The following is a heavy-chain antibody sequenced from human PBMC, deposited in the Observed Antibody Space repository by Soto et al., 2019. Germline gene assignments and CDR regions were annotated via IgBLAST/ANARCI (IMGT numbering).Heavy chain of an antibody. D-gene: IGHD1-26*01. Sequence: ASVKVSCKASGGTFSSYAISWVRQAPGQGLEWMGGIIPIFGTANYAQKFQGRVTITADESTSTAYMELSSLRSEDTAVYYCARDRPAYGIVGPRDAFDIWGQGTMVTVSS. CDR2: IIPIFGTA. CDR3: ARDRPAYGIVGPRDAFDI. CDR1: GGTFSSYA. J-gene: IGHJ3*02. V-gene: IGHV1-69*13.